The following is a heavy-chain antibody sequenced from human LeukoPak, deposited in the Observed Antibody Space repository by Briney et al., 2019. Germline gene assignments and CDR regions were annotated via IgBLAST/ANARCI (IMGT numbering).Heavy chain of an antibody. V-gene: IGHV3-23*01. CDR2: IRGTGGTT. J-gene: IGHJ4*02. D-gene: IGHD1-1*01. Sequence: GGSLRLSCAASGFTFSNYAMSWVRQAPGKSLEWVSTIRGTGGTTYYADSVKGRFTVSRDNSKGTLYLQMNSLRAEDTAVYYCAKPPIGYCDNWYTWSFDYWGQGALVTVSS. CDR3: AKPPIGYCDNWYTWSFDY. CDR1: GFTFSNYA.